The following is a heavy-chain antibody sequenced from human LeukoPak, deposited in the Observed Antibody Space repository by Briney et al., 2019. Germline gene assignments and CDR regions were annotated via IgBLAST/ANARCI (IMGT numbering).Heavy chain of an antibody. J-gene: IGHJ4*02. D-gene: IGHD6-13*01. V-gene: IGHV4-34*01. CDR2: INHSGST. Sequence: KPSETLSLTCTVSGGSISSYYWSWIRQPPGKGLEWIGEINHSGSTNYNPSLKSRVTISVDTSKNQFSLKLSSVTAADTAVYYCASGIAAAGSDYWGQGTLVTVSS. CDR3: ASGIAAAGSDY. CDR1: GGSISSYY.